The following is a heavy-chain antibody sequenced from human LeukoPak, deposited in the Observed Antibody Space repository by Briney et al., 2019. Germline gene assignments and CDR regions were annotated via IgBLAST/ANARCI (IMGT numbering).Heavy chain of an antibody. V-gene: IGHV3-48*04. Sequence: GGSLRLSCAASGFTFSNYNMNWVRQAPGKGLEWVSYISSSGSTIYYADSVKGRFTISRDNAKNSLYLQMNSLRAEDTAVYYCARYDSSGLNFDYWGQGTLVTVSS. CDR1: GFTFSNYN. CDR3: ARYDSSGLNFDY. D-gene: IGHD3-22*01. CDR2: ISSSGSTI. J-gene: IGHJ4*02.